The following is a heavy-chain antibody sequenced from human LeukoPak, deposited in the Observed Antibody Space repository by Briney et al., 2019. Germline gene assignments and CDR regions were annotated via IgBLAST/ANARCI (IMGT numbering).Heavy chain of an antibody. CDR1: GGSFSGYY. D-gene: IGHD3-10*01. Sequence: SETLSLTCAVYGGSFSGYYWSWIRQPPGKGLEWIGEINHSGSTNYNPSLKSRVTISVDTSKNQFSLKLSSVTAADTAVYYCARRTRITMVRGVIKGGFDYWGQGTLVTVSS. CDR2: INHSGST. CDR3: ARRTRITMVRGVIKGGFDY. V-gene: IGHV4-34*01. J-gene: IGHJ4*02.